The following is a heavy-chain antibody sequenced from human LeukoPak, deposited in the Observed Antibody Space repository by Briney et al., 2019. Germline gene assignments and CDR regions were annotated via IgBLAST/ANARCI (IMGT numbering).Heavy chain of an antibody. D-gene: IGHD6-19*01. CDR1: GGTFSSYA. V-gene: IGHV1-69*06. CDR3: ARGEMGIAVAGIVTSPFDY. CDR2: IIPIFGTA. Sequence: SVKVSCKASGGTFSSYAISWVRQAPGQGLEWMGGIIPIFGTANYAQKFQGRVTITADKSTSTAYMELSSLRSEDTAVYYCARGEMGIAVAGIVTSPFDYWGQGTLDTVSS. J-gene: IGHJ4*02.